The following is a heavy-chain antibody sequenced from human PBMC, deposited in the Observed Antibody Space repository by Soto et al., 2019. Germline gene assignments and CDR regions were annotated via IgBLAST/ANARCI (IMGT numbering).Heavy chain of an antibody. CDR3: ARIPVDTYMINWFDP. Sequence: SETLSLTCTVSGGSVSSGDYYWSWIRQPPGKGLEWIGYIYYSGSTNYNPSLKSRVSISLDTSKNQFSLRSTSVTAADTAVYYCARIPVDTYMINWFDPWGQGTLVTVSS. J-gene: IGHJ5*02. CDR2: IYYSGST. D-gene: IGHD5-18*01. V-gene: IGHV4-61*08. CDR1: GGSVSSGDYY.